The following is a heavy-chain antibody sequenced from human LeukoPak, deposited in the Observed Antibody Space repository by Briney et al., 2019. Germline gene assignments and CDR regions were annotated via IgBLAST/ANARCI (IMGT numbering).Heavy chain of an antibody. Sequence: GGSLRLSCAASGFTVSSNDMSWVRQAPGKGLECISVIYSGGSTDYADSMKGRLTISRDNSKNTLYLQMNSLRAEDTAVYYCAKDYNRAYYYGSGFDYWGQGTLVTVSS. CDR3: AKDYNRAYYYGSGFDY. J-gene: IGHJ4*02. D-gene: IGHD3-10*01. CDR2: IYSGGST. CDR1: GFTVSSND. V-gene: IGHV3-53*05.